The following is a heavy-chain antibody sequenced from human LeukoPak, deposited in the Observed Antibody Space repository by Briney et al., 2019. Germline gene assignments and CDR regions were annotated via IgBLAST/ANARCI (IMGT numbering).Heavy chain of an antibody. Sequence: SVKVSYKASGGTFSSYAISWVRQAPGQGLEWMGGIIPIFGTANYAQKFQGRVTITADKSTSTAYMELSSLRSEDTAVYYCASLPNYYYGSGSYQDYWGQGTLVTVSS. V-gene: IGHV1-69*06. CDR2: IIPIFGTA. J-gene: IGHJ4*02. CDR3: ASLPNYYYGSGSYQDY. CDR1: GGTFSSYA. D-gene: IGHD3-10*01.